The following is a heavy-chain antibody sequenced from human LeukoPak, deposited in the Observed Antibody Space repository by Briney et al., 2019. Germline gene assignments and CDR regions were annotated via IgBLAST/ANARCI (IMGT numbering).Heavy chain of an antibody. J-gene: IGHJ4*02. V-gene: IGHV4-34*01. CDR2: INHSGST. D-gene: IGHD2-2*01. CDR1: GGSFSGYY. CDR3: ARGAVVVPAAKGFDY. Sequence: PSETLSLTCAVYGGSFSGYYWSWIRQPPGKGLEWIGEINHSGSTNYNPSLKSRVTITVNTSKNHFSLKLSSVTAADTAVYYCARGAVVVPAAKGFDYWGQGTLVTVSS.